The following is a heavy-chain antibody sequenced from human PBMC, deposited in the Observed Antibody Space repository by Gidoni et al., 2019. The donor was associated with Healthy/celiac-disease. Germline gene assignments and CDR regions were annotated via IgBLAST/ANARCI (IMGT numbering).Heavy chain of an antibody. CDR2: SNHSGST. D-gene: IGHD2-2*01. Sequence: QVQLQQWAAGRLEPSESLSLLSAVHGGSFSGYYWSWIRQPPGTGLEWIGESNHSGSTNYNPSLKSRVTISVDTSKNQFSLKLSSVTAADTAVYYCARERIVVVPAAQGGYGMDVWGQGTTVTVSS. V-gene: IGHV4-34*01. CDR3: ARERIVVVPAAQGGYGMDV. J-gene: IGHJ6*02. CDR1: GGSFSGYY.